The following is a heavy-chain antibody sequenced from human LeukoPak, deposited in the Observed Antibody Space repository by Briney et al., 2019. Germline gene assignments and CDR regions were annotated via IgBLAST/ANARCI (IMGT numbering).Heavy chain of an antibody. Sequence: ASVKVSCKASGYTFTSYGITWVRQAPGQGLEWMGWISAYNGNTNYAQKFQDRVTMTTDTSTSTAYMELRSLRSDDTAMYYCAGVLGIQLWGSSDYWGQGTLVTVSS. J-gene: IGHJ4*02. D-gene: IGHD5-18*01. V-gene: IGHV1-18*01. CDR1: GYTFTSYG. CDR3: AGVLGIQLWGSSDY. CDR2: ISAYNGNT.